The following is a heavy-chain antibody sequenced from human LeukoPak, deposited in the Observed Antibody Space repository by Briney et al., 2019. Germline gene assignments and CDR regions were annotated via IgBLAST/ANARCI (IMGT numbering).Heavy chain of an antibody. CDR2: ISAYNGNT. CDR1: RYTLTSYG. V-gene: IGHV1-18*01. Sequence: ASVKVYSKAPRYTLTSYGISWVHQPPGQGVEWMGRISAYNGNTNYAQKLQGRVTMTTDTSTSTAYMELRSLRSDDTAVYYCARDGYSYGSDAFDIWGQGTMVTVSS. D-gene: IGHD5-18*01. CDR3: ARDGYSYGSDAFDI. J-gene: IGHJ3*02.